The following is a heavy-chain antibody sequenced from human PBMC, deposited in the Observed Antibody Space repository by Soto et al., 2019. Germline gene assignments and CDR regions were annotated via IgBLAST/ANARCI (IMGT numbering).Heavy chain of an antibody. V-gene: IGHV4-30-4*01. J-gene: IGHJ4*02. Sequence: SETLSLTCTVSGGSISSGDYYWSWIRQPPGKGLEWIEYIYYSGSTYYDPSLKSRVTISVDTSKNQFSLKLSSVTAADTAVYYCARRRLGEVSLYYWGQGTLVTVSS. CDR2: IYYSGST. D-gene: IGHD3-16*02. CDR3: ARRRLGEVSLYY. CDR1: GGSISSGDYY.